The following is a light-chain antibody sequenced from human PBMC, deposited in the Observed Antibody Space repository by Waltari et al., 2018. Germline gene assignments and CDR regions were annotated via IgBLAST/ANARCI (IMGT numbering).Light chain of an antibody. J-gene: IGKJ5*01. V-gene: IGKV1-9*01. Sequence: DIQLTQSPSFLSASVGDRVTITCRASQEISSYLSWYQQKTWKAPNLLIYTASTLQSGVPSRFSGSRSGTEFTLTISSLQPEDFATYYCQQLNSYPLTFGQGTRLDIK. CDR1: QEISSY. CDR3: QQLNSYPLT. CDR2: TAS.